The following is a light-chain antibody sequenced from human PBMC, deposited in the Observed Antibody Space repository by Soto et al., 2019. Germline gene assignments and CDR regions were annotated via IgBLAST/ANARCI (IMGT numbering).Light chain of an antibody. V-gene: IGLV2-14*02. CDR1: SSDVGSDYL. Sequence: QSVLTQPASVSGSPGQSITISCTGTSSDVGSDYLVSWYQQHPGTAPKLIIYEGTKRPSGVSDRFSGSRSGNTASLTISGLQAEDEADYYCDSYTSSRAYVFGIGTKLTVL. CDR3: DSYTSSRAYV. J-gene: IGLJ1*01. CDR2: EGT.